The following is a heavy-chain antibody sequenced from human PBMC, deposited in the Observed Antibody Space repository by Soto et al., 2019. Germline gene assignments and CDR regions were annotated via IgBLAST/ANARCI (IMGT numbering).Heavy chain of an antibody. CDR1: GGYISSSNW. CDR2: IYYSGSA. CDR3: VSGYPWFGFDY. D-gene: IGHD3-10*01. V-gene: IGHV4-4*02. J-gene: IGHJ4*02. Sequence: SETLSLTCAVSGGYISSSNWWSWVRQPPGKGLEWIGEIYYSGSASYNPSLKSRVTISIDTSKNQFSLKLSSVTAADTAVYYCVSGYPWFGFDYWAQGTLVTVSS.